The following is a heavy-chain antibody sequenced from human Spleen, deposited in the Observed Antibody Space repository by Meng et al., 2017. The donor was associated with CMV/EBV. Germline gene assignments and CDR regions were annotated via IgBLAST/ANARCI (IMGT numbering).Heavy chain of an antibody. CDR1: GFTFRSYG. Sequence: GFTFRSYGMHWVRQAPGKGLEWVAVIWYDGSNKYYADSVKGRFTISRDNSKNTLYLQMNSLRAEDTAVYYCAKRGGYCSSTSCLPDYWGQGTLVTVSS. CDR3: AKRGGYCSSTSCLPDY. CDR2: IWYDGSNK. J-gene: IGHJ4*02. V-gene: IGHV3-33*06. D-gene: IGHD2-2*01.